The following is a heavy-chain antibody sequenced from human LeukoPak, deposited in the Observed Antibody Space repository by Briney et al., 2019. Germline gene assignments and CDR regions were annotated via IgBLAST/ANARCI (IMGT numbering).Heavy chain of an antibody. V-gene: IGHV1-18*01. D-gene: IGHD1-26*01. CDR3: EREERTRFHY. CDR2: ISAYNGNT. Sequence: GASVKVSCKASGYTFTSYGISWVRQAPGQGLEWIGWISAYNGNTNYAQKLQGRVTMTTDKSTNTAYMELRSLRAEDTAVYYCEREERTRFHYWGKGTLVTVSS. CDR1: GYTFTSYG. J-gene: IGHJ4*02.